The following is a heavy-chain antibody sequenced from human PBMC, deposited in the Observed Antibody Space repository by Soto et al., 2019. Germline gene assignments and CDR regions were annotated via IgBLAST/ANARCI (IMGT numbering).Heavy chain of an antibody. Sequence: EVQLAESGGGLAQPGGSLRLSCAASGFTLSGYAMDWVRQAPGKGLEYVSGIRSNGVGTYYANSVQGRFTISRDNSKNTVYIQMGSLRPEDMAVYCCARRDRPDFYYMDVWGKGTTVTVSS. CDR2: IRSNGVGT. CDR3: ARRDRPDFYYMDV. V-gene: IGHV3-64*01. CDR1: GFTLSGYA. J-gene: IGHJ6*03. D-gene: IGHD6-6*01.